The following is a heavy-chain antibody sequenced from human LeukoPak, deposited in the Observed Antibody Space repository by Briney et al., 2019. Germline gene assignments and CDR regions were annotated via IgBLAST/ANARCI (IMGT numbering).Heavy chain of an antibody. J-gene: IGHJ4*02. V-gene: IGHV3-11*04. D-gene: IGHD6-13*01. Sequence: GGSLRLSCAASGFTSSDYYMSWLRQAPGKGLEWVSYISSSGSTIYYADSVKGRFTISRDNAKNSLYLQMSSLRAEDTAVYYCARALIAAAGTTFDYWGQGTLVTVSS. CDR2: ISSSGSTI. CDR1: GFTSSDYY. CDR3: ARALIAAAGTTFDY.